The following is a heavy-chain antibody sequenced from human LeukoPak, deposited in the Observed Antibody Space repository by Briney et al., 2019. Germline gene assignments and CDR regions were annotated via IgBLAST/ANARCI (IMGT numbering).Heavy chain of an antibody. CDR3: AKDLGRYRNNYFDY. CDR2: ISGSGGGT. D-gene: IGHD1-26*01. Sequence: PGGSLRLSCAASGFTFSSYAMSWVRQAPEKGLEWVATISGSGGGTYYADSVRGRFTISRDDSENTLYLQMNSLRAEDTAVYYCAKDLGRYRNNYFDYWGQGTLVTVSS. J-gene: IGHJ4*02. CDR1: GFTFSSYA. V-gene: IGHV3-23*01.